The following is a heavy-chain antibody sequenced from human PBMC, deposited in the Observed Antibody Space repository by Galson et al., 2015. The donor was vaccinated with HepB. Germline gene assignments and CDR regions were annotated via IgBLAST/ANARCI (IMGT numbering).Heavy chain of an antibody. CDR3: ARGGDPAYYYYHYGLDV. J-gene: IGHJ6*02. CDR1: GYTFTTYY. CDR2: INPSGGTT. Sequence: SVKVSCKASGYTFTTYYMHWVRQAPGQGPEWMGIINPSGGTTNDAQQFQGRVTMTRDTSTSTVYMELSSLSSEDTAVYYCARGGDPAYYYYHYGLDVWGQGTTVTVSS. D-gene: IGHD2-21*02. V-gene: IGHV1-46*01.